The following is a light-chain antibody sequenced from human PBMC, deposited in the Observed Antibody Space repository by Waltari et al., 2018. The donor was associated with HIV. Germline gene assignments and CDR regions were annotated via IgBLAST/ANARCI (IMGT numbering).Light chain of an antibody. CDR2: SNN. CDR1: RSNIAGNT. CDR3: AAWDDSLNGRV. Sequence: QSVLTQPPSASGTPGQRVTLSCSGRRSNIAGNTVNWYQQLPGTAPTLLIYSNNQRPSGVPDRFFGSKSGTSASLAISGLQSEDEADYYCAAWDDSLNGRVFGGGTNLTVL. V-gene: IGLV1-44*01. J-gene: IGLJ3*02.